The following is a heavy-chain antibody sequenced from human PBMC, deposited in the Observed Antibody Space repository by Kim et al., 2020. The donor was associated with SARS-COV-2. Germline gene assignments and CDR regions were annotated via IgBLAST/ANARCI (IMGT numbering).Heavy chain of an antibody. Sequence: PSLKSRVTISVDKSKNPFPLKLSSVTAADTAVYYCATHCSSTSCHDAFDIWGQGTMVTVSS. V-gene: IGHV4-39*06. D-gene: IGHD2-2*01. J-gene: IGHJ3*02. CDR3: ATHCSSTSCHDAFDI.